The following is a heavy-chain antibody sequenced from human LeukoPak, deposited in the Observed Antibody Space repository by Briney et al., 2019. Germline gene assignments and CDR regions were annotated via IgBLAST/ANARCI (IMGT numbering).Heavy chain of an antibody. CDR2: INPNSGDT. J-gene: IGHJ6*03. Sequence: ASVKVSCKASGYSLTGFYLYWLRQAPGQGPQWMGWINPNSGDTNYAQKHEGRVSMTRDTSISTAYMELSGLSSDDTAVYYCARGVRRSAGKLHRSGNYYMDVWGKGTTVIVSS. CDR1: GYSLTGFY. CDR3: ARGVRRSAGKLHRSGNYYMDV. D-gene: IGHD1-1*01. V-gene: IGHV1-2*02.